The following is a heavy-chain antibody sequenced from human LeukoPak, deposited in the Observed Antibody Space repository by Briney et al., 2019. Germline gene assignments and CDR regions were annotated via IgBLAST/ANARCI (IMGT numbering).Heavy chain of an antibody. CDR3: ATELRYFDWLLLGDNWFDP. Sequence: SETLSLTCTVSGGSISSSSYYWGWTRQPPGKGLEWIGSIYYSGSTYYNPSLKSRVTISVDTSKNQFSLKLSSVTAADTAVYYCATELRYFDWLLLGDNWFDPWGQGTLVTVSS. CDR1: GGSISSSSYY. CDR2: IYYSGST. J-gene: IGHJ5*02. V-gene: IGHV4-39*01. D-gene: IGHD3-9*01.